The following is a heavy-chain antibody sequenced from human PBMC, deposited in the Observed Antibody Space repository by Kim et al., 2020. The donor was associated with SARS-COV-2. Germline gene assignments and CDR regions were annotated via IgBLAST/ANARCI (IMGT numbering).Heavy chain of an antibody. D-gene: IGHD3-10*01. CDR1: GYTFTSYG. CDR3: ARRNRCRYGSGSYIAGGCWFDP. V-gene: IGHV1-18*01. J-gene: IGHJ5*02. CDR2: ISAYNGNT. Sequence: ASVKVSCKASGYTFTSYGIIWVRQAPGQGLEWMGWISAYNGNTNYAQKLQGRVTMTTDTSTSTAYMELRSLRSDDTAVYYCARRNRCRYGSGSYIAGGCWFDPWGQGTLVTVSS.